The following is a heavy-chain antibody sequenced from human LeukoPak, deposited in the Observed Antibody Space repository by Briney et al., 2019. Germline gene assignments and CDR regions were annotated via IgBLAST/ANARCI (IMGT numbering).Heavy chain of an antibody. Sequence: TSETLSLTCAVSGGSISRYYRSWIRQPRGKGLQWIGYIYYSGSTTYTPSLTTRVTIPLAPSTNQVSLKLSSVTAADTAVYYCARAWNNWFDPWGQGTLVTVSS. J-gene: IGHJ5*02. CDR2: IYYSGST. V-gene: IGHV4-59*01. D-gene: IGHD3-3*01. CDR3: ARAWNNWFDP. CDR1: GGSISRYY.